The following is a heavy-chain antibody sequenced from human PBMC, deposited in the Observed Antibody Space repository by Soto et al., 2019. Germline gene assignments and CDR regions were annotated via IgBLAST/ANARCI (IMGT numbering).Heavy chain of an antibody. Sequence: PSETLSLTCTVSGGSISSGDYYWSWIRQPPGKGLEWIGYIYYSGSTYYNPSLKSRVTISVDTSKNQFSLKLSSVTAADTAVYCCASSWAYYYDSSGNRDYYGMDVWGQGTTVTVSS. CDR1: GGSISSGDYY. V-gene: IGHV4-30-4*01. CDR2: IYYSGST. J-gene: IGHJ6*02. CDR3: ASSWAYYYDSSGNRDYYGMDV. D-gene: IGHD3-22*01.